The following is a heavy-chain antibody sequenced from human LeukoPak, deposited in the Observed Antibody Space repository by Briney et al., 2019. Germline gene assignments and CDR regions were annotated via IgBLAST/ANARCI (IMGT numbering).Heavy chain of an antibody. D-gene: IGHD3-3*01. V-gene: IGHV1-2*04. J-gene: IGHJ6*02. Sequence: ASVKVSCKASGYTFTGYYMHWVRQAPGQGLEWMGRINPNSGGTNYAQKFQGWVTMTRDTSISTAYMELSRLRSDDTAVYYCARQYYDFWSGYYDHLYYYYGMDVWGQGTTVTVSS. CDR3: ARQYYDFWSGYYDHLYYYYGMDV. CDR1: GYTFTGYY. CDR2: INPNSGGT.